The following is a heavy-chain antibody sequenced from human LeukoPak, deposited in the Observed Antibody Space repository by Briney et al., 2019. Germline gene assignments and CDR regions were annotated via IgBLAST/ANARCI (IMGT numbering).Heavy chain of an antibody. J-gene: IGHJ4*02. CDR2: INHDGSSK. V-gene: IGHV3-23*03. CDR3: AKDSVYGDY. Sequence: PGGSLRLSCAASGFTFSSYATSWVRQAPGKGLEWVSRINHDGSSKNYADSVKGRFTISRDNAKNTVYLQMNSLRADDTAVYYCAKDSVYGDYWGQGTLVTVSS. D-gene: IGHD5/OR15-5a*01. CDR1: GFTFSSYA.